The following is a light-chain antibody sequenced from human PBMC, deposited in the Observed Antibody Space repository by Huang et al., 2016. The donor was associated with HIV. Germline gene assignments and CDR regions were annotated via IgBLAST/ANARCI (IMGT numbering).Light chain of an antibody. V-gene: IGKV1-39*01. Sequence: DIQMTQSPSSLSAFVGDRVTITCRASQPISTYLGWYQQKPGKAPRRLIYDASSLQSGVPSRFSGSGSGTDFTLTIRSLQPEDFATYYCQQSYSTPYTFGQGTNLDIK. CDR2: DAS. CDR3: QQSYSTPYT. J-gene: IGKJ2*01. CDR1: QPISTY.